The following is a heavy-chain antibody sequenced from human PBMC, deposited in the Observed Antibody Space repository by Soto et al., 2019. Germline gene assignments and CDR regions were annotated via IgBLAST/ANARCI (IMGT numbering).Heavy chain of an antibody. CDR1: GGSISSGGYY. D-gene: IGHD2-2*01. J-gene: IGHJ5*02. CDR2: IYYSGST. V-gene: IGHV4-31*03. Sequence: QVQLQESGPGLVKPSQTLSLTCTVSGGSISSGGYYWSWIRQHPGKGLEWIGYIYYSGSTYYNPSLKIRVTTSVDTSTHPFSLKLSSVTAADTAVYYCARGDIVLVPAATGWFDPWGQGTLVTVSS. CDR3: ARGDIVLVPAATGWFDP.